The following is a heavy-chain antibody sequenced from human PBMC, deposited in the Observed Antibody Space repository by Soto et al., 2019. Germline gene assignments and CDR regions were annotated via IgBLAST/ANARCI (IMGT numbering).Heavy chain of an antibody. CDR1: GYTFTSYD. D-gene: IGHD1-20*01. J-gene: IGHJ4*02. V-gene: IGHV1-3*01. CDR2: XNAGNXNT. Sequence: XVKVSCKASGYTFTSYDMHWVRQAPGQKLEWTGGXNAGNXNTKYSPKFQGXVTNTSDTXGSTAYMELSSLRYEDTDVYYCARGKITGILDYWGKGTLVTVSS. CDR3: ARGKITGILDY.